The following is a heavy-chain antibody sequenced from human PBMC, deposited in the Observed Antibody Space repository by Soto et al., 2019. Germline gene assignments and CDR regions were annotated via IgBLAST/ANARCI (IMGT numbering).Heavy chain of an antibody. CDR3: AKHRGAVAGDIRD. Sequence: EVQLLESGGGLVQPGGSLRLSCAASGFTFSSYAMSWVRQAPGKGLEWVSAISGSGGSTYYADSAKGRFTISRDNSKNALYLQMNSRRAGDTAVYYGAKHRGAVAGDIRDWGQGTLVTVSS. CDR1: GFTFSSYA. V-gene: IGHV3-23*01. J-gene: IGHJ4*02. D-gene: IGHD6-19*01. CDR2: ISGSGGST.